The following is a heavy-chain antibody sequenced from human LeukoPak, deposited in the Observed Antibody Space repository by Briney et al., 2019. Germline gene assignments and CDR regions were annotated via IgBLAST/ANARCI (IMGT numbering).Heavy chain of an antibody. CDR2: INSDGSRT. V-gene: IGHV3-74*01. CDR3: ARPETQYSSGLDGFDI. Sequence: PGGSLRLSCVASGFTFSTYAMAWVRQAPGKGLVWVSRINSDGSRTTYADSVKGRFTISRDNAKNTLYLQMNSLRTEDTAVYYCARPETQYSSGLDGFDIWGQGTMVTVSS. J-gene: IGHJ3*02. D-gene: IGHD6-19*01. CDR1: GFTFSTYA.